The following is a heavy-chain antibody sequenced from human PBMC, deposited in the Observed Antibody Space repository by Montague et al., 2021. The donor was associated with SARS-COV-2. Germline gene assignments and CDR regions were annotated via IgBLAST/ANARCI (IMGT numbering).Heavy chain of an antibody. CDR1: GGSISSSSYY. CDR2: IYYRGST. D-gene: IGHD3-10*01. V-gene: IGHV4-39*01. Sequence: SETPSLTCTVSGGSISSSSYYWAWIRQPPGKGLEWIGSIYYRGSTYYNPSLKSRVFISVDTSKNQFSLKLSSVAAADTAVYYCARLSNYYGSGSYYPHNYYYYGMDVWGQGTTVTVSS. J-gene: IGHJ6*02. CDR3: ARLSNYYGSGSYYPHNYYYYGMDV.